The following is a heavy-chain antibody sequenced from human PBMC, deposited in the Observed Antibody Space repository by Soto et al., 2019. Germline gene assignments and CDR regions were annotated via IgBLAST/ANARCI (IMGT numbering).Heavy chain of an antibody. D-gene: IGHD6-6*01. J-gene: IGHJ6*02. Sequence: SVKVSCKASGGTFSSYAISWVRQAPGQGLEWMGGIIPIFGTANYAQKFQGRVTITADESTSTAYIELSSLRSEDTAVYYCARARSSSSVHYYGMDVWGQGTTVTVSS. CDR1: GGTFSSYA. V-gene: IGHV1-69*13. CDR3: ARARSSSSVHYYGMDV. CDR2: IIPIFGTA.